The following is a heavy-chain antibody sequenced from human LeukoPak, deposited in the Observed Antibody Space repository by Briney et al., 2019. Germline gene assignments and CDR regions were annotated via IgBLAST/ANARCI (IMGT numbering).Heavy chain of an antibody. CDR2: FDPEDGET. CDR1: GYTLTELS. CDR3: ATAYSSGPDTYYFDY. D-gene: IGHD6-19*01. J-gene: IGHJ4*02. Sequence: ASVKVSCTVSGYTLTELSMHWVRQAPGKGLEWMGGFDPEDGETIYARKFQGRVTMTEDTSTDTAYMELSSLRSEDTAVYYCATAYSSGPDTYYFDYWGQGTLVTVSS. V-gene: IGHV1-24*01.